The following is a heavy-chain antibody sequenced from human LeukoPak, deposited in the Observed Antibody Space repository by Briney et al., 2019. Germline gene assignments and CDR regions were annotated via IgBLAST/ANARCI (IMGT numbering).Heavy chain of an antibody. CDR3: ARYLYAVALDV. J-gene: IGHJ6*03. CDR2: ISTDGSII. D-gene: IGHD2-8*01. Sequence: GGSLRLSCADPGFTFSGSWMSWVRQSPGKGLVWVSHISTDGSIIRYGDSVKGRFTISRDKAKNTLYLQMNSLTAEDTGVYYCARYLYAVALDVWGKGTTVTV. V-gene: IGHV3-74*01. CDR1: GFTFSGSW.